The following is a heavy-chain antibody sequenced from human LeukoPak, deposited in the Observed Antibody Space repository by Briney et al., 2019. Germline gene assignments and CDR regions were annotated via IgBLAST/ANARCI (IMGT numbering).Heavy chain of an antibody. V-gene: IGHV3-64*01. CDR2: ISSNGGST. J-gene: IGHJ4*02. D-gene: IGHD6-19*01. CDR3: ATIAVAGGEDY. CDR1: GFTFSSYA. Sequence: SGGSLRLSCAASGFTFSSYAMHWVRQAPGKGLEYVPAISSNGGSTYYANSVKGRFTISRDNSKNTLYLQMGSLRAEDMAVYYCATIAVAGGEDYWGQGTLVTVSS.